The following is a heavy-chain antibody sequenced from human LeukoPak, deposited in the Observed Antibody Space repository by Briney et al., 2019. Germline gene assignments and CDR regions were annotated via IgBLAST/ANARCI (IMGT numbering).Heavy chain of an antibody. J-gene: IGHJ3*02. D-gene: IGHD3-3*01. V-gene: IGHV4-30-4*01. CDR3: AREEQGFCSTSSCLFDI. CDR1: GGSISSGDYY. CDR2: IDSSGNT. Sequence: SETLSLTCTVPGGSISSGDYYWGWVRQPPGKGLEWIGNIDSSGNTDYNPSLKSRITISIDTSKNQFSLTLSSVTAADTAVFFCAREEQGFCSTSSCLFDIWGRGTMVTVSS.